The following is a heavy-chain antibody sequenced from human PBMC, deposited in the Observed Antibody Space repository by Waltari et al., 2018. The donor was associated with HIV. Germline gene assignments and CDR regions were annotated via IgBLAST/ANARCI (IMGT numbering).Heavy chain of an antibody. Sequence: QVQLVQSGAEVKKPGASVKVSCKASGYTFSTFAMHWVRQAPGQRLEWMGWINAGNSNTKYSQNFQDRVTITRDTSASTAYMELCSLRSEDTALYYCVREKKGIGVYYAMDVWGQGTAVTVSS. CDR1: GYTFSTFA. J-gene: IGHJ6*02. CDR2: INAGNSNT. D-gene: IGHD3-22*01. V-gene: IGHV1-3*01. CDR3: VREKKGIGVYYAMDV.